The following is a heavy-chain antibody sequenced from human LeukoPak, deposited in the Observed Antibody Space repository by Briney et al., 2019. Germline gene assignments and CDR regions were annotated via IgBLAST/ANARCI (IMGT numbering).Heavy chain of an antibody. V-gene: IGHV3-30-3*01. Sequence: TGGSLRLSCAASGFTFSSYAMHWVRQAPGKGLEWVAVISYDGNNKYYADSVKGRFTISRDNSKNTLYLQMNSLRAEDTAVYYCARDQSGIAARLVDYWGQGTLVTVSS. CDR1: GFTFSSYA. CDR3: ARDQSGIAARLVDY. CDR2: ISYDGNNK. D-gene: IGHD6-6*01. J-gene: IGHJ4*02.